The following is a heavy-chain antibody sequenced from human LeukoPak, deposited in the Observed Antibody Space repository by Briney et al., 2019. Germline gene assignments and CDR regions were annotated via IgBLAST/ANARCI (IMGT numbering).Heavy chain of an antibody. V-gene: IGHV3-7*01. CDR1: GFTFSSYW. CDR3: PRAHPVTTWMYYHYYMDV. J-gene: IGHJ6*03. CDR2: IKEDGSEK. D-gene: IGHD4-11*01. Sequence: GGSLRLSCAASGFTFSSYWTSWVRQAPGKGLEWVANIKEDGSEKYYVDSVKGRFTISRDNAKNSLYLQMNSLRAEDTAVYYCPRAHPVTTWMYYHYYMDVWGKGTTVTVSS.